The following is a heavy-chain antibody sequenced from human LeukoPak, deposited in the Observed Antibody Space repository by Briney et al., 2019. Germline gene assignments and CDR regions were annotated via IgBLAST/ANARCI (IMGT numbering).Heavy chain of an antibody. D-gene: IGHD6-13*01. CDR3: ARALLYSSSWYNWFDP. J-gene: IGHJ5*02. Sequence: ASVKVSCKASGYTFTSYGTSWVRQAPGQGLEWMGWISAYNGNTNYAQKLQGRVTMTTDTSTSTAYMELRSLRSDDTAVYYCARALLYSSSWYNWFDPWGQGTLVTVSS. CDR1: GYTFTSYG. CDR2: ISAYNGNT. V-gene: IGHV1-18*04.